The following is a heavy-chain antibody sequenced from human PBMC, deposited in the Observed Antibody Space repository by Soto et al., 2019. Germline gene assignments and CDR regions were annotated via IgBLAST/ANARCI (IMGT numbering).Heavy chain of an antibody. CDR2: ISSSSSYI. CDR1: GFTFSSYS. V-gene: IGHV3-21*01. J-gene: IGHJ5*02. CDR3: SSGRTSGWFDP. Sequence: GGSLRLPCAASGFTFSSYSMHWVRQAPGKGLEWVSSISSSSSYIYYADSVKGRFTISRDNAKNSLYLQMNSLRAEDTAVYYCSSGRTSGWFDPWGQGTLVTVSS.